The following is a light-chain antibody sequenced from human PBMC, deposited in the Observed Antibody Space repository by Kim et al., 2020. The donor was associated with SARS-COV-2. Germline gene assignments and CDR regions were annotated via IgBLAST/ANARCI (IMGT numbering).Light chain of an antibody. Sequence: GQRVTISCSGSSCNIGSNTVDCYHQHHRAAPHHLIYNNDRRPSWVPSRCSSSTSGTSTSLAISGLQSDDEAADYCAASDDSLNGYVFGTGTQVTVL. V-gene: IGLV1-44*01. CDR2: NND. CDR3: AASDDSLNGYV. CDR1: SCNIGSNT. J-gene: IGLJ1*01.